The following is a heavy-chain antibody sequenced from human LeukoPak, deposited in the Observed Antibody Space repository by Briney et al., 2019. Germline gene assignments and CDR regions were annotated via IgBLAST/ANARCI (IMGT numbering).Heavy chain of an antibody. CDR1: GYTFTSYG. V-gene: IGHV1-18*01. CDR3: ARDPAITMVRVRPYNWFDP. CDR2: ISAYNGNT. J-gene: IGHJ5*02. Sequence: ASVKVSCKASGYTFTSYGISWVRQAPGQGLERMGWISAYNGNTNYAQKLQGRVTMTTDTSTSTAYMELRSLRSDDTAVYYCARDPAITMVRVRPYNWFDPWGQGTLVTVSS. D-gene: IGHD3-10*01.